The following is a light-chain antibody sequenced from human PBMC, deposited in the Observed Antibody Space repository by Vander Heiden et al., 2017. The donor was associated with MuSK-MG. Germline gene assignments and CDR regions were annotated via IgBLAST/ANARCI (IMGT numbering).Light chain of an antibody. V-gene: IGKV1-9*01. J-gene: IGKJ4*01. CDR2: AAS. CDR3: QQLNSFPDT. Sequence: DIQLTQSPSFLSASVGDRVTITCRASQGISSHLAWNQQKPGKAPKPLIYAASTLQSGVPSRFSGSGSGTEFTLTISSLQPEDIATYYCQQLNSFPDTFGGGTKVEIK. CDR1: QGISSH.